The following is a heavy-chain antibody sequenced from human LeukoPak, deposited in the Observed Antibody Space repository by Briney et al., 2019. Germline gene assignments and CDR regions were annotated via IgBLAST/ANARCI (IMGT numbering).Heavy chain of an antibody. CDR3: ARRSGPQDY. J-gene: IGHJ4*02. V-gene: IGHV3-74*01. CDR1: GFTFSSYW. CDR2: MNNDGSST. Sequence: GGSLRLSCAASGFTFSSYWMHWVRQAAGKGVGWVTRMNNDGSSTIYADSVKRRFTISRDTAKTTLYLQMNSLRAEDTAVYYCARRSGPQDYWGQGTLVTVSS. D-gene: IGHD3-10*01.